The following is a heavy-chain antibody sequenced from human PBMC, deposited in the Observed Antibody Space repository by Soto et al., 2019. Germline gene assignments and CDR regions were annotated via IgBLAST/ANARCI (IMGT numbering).Heavy chain of an antibody. V-gene: IGHV1-8*01. CDR2: MNPNSGNT. CDR3: ARGYRCNGFWSGYYGRGGCGFDY. D-gene: IGHD3-3*01. Sequence: QVQLVQSGAEVKKPGASVKVSCKASGYTFTSYDINWVRQATGQGLEWMGWMNPNSGNTGYAQKFQGRVTMTRNTSISTAYMELSSLRSEDTAVYYCARGYRCNGFWSGYYGRGGCGFDYWGQGTLVTVSS. CDR1: GYTFTSYD. J-gene: IGHJ4*02.